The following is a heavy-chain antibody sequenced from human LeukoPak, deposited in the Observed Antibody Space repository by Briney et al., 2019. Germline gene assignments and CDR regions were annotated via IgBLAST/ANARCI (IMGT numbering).Heavy chain of an antibody. V-gene: IGHV3-66*01. D-gene: IGHD4-17*01. CDR2: IYSGGST. CDR3: ARDSRDDYGDYVGFDY. Sequence: GGSLRLFCASSGFTVSSNYMSWVRQAPGKGLEWVSVIYSGGSTYYADSVKGRFTISRDNSKNTLYLQMNSLRAEDTAVYYCARDSRDDYGDYVGFDYWGQGTLVTVSS. CDR1: GFTVSSNY. J-gene: IGHJ4*02.